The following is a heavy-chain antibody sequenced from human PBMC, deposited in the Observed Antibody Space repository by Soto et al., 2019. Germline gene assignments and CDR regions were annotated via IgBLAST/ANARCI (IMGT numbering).Heavy chain of an antibody. CDR3: AREKRANGYFEY. J-gene: IGHJ4*02. V-gene: IGHV3-7*01. CDR1: GFTFSAYW. Sequence: EVQLVESGGGLVQTGGSLRLSCAASGFTFSAYWMSWVRQAPGKGLEWVANIKQAGSEKYYVDSVNGRFIISRDDAKNSLFLQVNSLRVEDTAVYYCAREKRANGYFEYWGQVTLVTVSS. CDR2: IKQAGSEK. D-gene: IGHD6-25*01.